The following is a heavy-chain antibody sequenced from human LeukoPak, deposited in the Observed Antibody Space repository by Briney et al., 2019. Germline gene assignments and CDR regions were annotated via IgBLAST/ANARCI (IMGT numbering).Heavy chain of an antibody. J-gene: IGHJ4*02. D-gene: IGHD3-22*01. CDR1: GGSISSSGYY. CDR3: AREDYYDSSGYLDY. V-gene: IGHV4-31*03. CDR2: IYYSGTT. Sequence: SETLSLTCTVCGGSISSSGYYWSWLRQHPGKGLEWIGYIYYSGTTYYNPSLKSRVTISVDTSKNQFSLKLFSVTAADTAVYYCAREDYYDSSGYLDYWGQGTLVTVSS.